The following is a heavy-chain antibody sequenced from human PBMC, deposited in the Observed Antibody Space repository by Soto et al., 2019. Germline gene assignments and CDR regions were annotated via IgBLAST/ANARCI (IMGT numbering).Heavy chain of an antibody. J-gene: IGHJ6*02. CDR2: IRGSGGST. Sequence: EVQLLESGGGLVQPGGSLRLSCAASGFTFSSYAMSWVRQAPGKGLEWVSCIRGSGGSTYYADSVKGRFTISRDNSKNTLYLQMNSLRAEDTAVYYYASAAREYYYYGMDVWVQGTTVTVSS. CDR1: GFTFSSYA. CDR3: ASAAREYYYYGMDV. V-gene: IGHV3-23*01.